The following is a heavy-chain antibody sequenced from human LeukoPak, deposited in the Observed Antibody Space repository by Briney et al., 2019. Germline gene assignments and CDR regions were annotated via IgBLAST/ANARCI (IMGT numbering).Heavy chain of an antibody. CDR2: IYPGDSDT. Sequence: GESLKISCKSFGYSFTSYQIAWVRQMPGKGLEWMGTIYPGDSDTRYSPSFQGQVTISADKSINTAFLQWSSLKASDTAIYYCARAAGVYCTGGKCYYDNWFDPWGQGTLVTVSS. V-gene: IGHV5-51*01. CDR3: ARAAGVYCTGGKCYYDNWFDP. J-gene: IGHJ5*02. CDR1: GYSFTSYQ. D-gene: IGHD2-8*02.